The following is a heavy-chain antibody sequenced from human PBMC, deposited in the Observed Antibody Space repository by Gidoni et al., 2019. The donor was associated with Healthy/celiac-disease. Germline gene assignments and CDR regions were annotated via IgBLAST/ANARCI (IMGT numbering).Heavy chain of an antibody. CDR1: GFTFSSYS. D-gene: IGHD3-22*01. V-gene: IGHV3-21*01. Sequence: EVQLVESGGGLVKPGGSLRLSCAASGFTFSSYSMNWVRQAPGKGLGWVSSISSSSSYIYYADSVKRRFTISRDNAKNSLYLQMNSLRAEDTAVYYCARDPGIVVVTQSFDYWGQGTLVTVSS. J-gene: IGHJ4*02. CDR3: ARDPGIVVVTQSFDY. CDR2: ISSSSSYI.